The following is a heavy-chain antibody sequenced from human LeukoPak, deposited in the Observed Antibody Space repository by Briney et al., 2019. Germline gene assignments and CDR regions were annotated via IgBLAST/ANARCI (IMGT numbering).Heavy chain of an antibody. J-gene: IGHJ3*02. CDR3: VRRDIVVVPAAIFGAFDI. CDR2: INWNGGST. D-gene: IGHD2-2*02. CDR1: GFAFSRYW. V-gene: IGHV3-20*04. Sequence: GGSLRLSCAASGFAFSRYWMHWVRQAPGKGLVWVSGINWNGGSTGYADSVKGRFTISRDNAKNSLYLQMNSLRAEDTALYYCVRRDIVVVPAAIFGAFDIWGQGTMVTVSS.